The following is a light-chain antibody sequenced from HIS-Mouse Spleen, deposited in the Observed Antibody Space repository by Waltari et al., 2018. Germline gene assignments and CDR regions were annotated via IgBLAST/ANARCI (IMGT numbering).Light chain of an antibody. CDR1: SSHVGGYNY. CDR2: DVS. Sequence: QSALTQPASVSGSPGPSITIPCTGTSSHVGGYNYVSWYQQHPGKAPNLKIYDVSNRPSGVSNRFSGSKSGNTASLTISGLQAEDEADYYCSSYTSSSFNVVFGGGTKLTVL. V-gene: IGLV2-14*03. CDR3: SSYTSSSFNVV. J-gene: IGLJ2*01.